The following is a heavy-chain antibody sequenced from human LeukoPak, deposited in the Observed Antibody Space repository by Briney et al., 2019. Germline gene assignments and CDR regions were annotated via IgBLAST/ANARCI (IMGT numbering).Heavy chain of an antibody. D-gene: IGHD3-10*02. CDR1: GFTFDGHA. Sequence: PGGSLRLSCTASGFTFDGHALHWVRQAPGKGLEWVSGISWKSGSIGYADSVKGRFTISRDNAKNSLYLQMNSLRAEDTAVYYCAELGITMIGGVWGKGTTVTISS. V-gene: IGHV3-9*01. J-gene: IGHJ6*04. CDR3: AELGITMIGGV. CDR2: ISWKSGSI.